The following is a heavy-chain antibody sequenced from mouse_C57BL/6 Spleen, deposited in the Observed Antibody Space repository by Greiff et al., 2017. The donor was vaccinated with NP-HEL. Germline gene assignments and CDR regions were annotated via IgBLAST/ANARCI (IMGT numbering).Heavy chain of an antibody. Sequence: VQLQQPGAELVRPGTSVKLSCKASGYTFTSYWMHWVKQRPGQGLEWIGVIDPSDSYTNYNQKFKGKATLTVDTSSSTAYMQLSRLTSEDSAVYYCARDYYGGSLDYWGQGTTLTVSS. CDR1: GYTFTSYW. CDR3: ARDYYGGSLDY. J-gene: IGHJ2*01. V-gene: IGHV1-59*01. CDR2: IDPSDSYT. D-gene: IGHD1-1*01.